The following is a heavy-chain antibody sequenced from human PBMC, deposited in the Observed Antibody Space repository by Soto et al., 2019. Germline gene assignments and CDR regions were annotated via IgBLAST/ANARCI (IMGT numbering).Heavy chain of an antibody. CDR2: IGPDGTTT. J-gene: IGHJ4*02. CDR3: ARDNNWSYDY. V-gene: IGHV3-74*01. D-gene: IGHD1-1*01. CDR1: GFTFSSHW. Sequence: GGSLRLSCAASGFTFSSHWMHWVRQAPGKGLVWVSHIGPDGTTTRDADSVQGRFTISRDNARNTLYLQIDSLRDEDTAVYYCARDNNWSYDYWGQGILVTVSS.